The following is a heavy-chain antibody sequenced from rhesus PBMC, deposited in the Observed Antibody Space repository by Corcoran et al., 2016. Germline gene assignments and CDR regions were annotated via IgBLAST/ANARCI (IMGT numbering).Heavy chain of an antibody. Sequence: RLQGSGPGLVKPSETLSVTSAVSGGSLSRRYWRWSRPAPGTGAEWIGYICGSVSSTNYNPSLKRRVTPSGDTSKNQLSLKLSSVTPADTSVYYCARDYGISAAGWDYWGQGVLVTVSS. CDR1: GGSLSRRY. CDR3: ARDYGISAAGWDY. V-gene: IGHV4-169*02. J-gene: IGHJ4*01. D-gene: IGHD6-25*01. CDR2: ICGSVSST.